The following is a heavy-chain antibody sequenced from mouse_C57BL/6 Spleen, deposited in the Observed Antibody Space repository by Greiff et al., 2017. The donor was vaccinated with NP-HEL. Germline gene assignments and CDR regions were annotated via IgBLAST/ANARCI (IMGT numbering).Heavy chain of an antibody. CDR3: ARSHSNYAWFAY. CDR2: IDPSDSET. CDR1: GYTFTSYW. V-gene: IGHV1-52*01. Sequence: QVQLQQPGAELVRPGSSVKLSCKASGYTFTSYWMHWVKQRPIQGLEWIGNIDPSDSETHYNQKFKEKATLTVDKSSSTGYMQLSSLTSEDSAVYYCARSHSNYAWFAYWGQGTLVTVSA. D-gene: IGHD2-5*01. J-gene: IGHJ3*01.